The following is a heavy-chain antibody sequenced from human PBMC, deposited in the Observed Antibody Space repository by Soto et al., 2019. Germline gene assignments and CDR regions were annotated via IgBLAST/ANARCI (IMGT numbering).Heavy chain of an antibody. Sequence: QVQLQESGPGLVKPSETLSLTCTVSGGSISSYYWSWIRQPPGKGLEWIGYIYYSGSTNYNPSLKSRVTISVDTSKNQFSLKLSSVTAADTAGYYCARLTYYYGSGSYYANWFDPWGRGTLVTVSS. V-gene: IGHV4-59*08. CDR2: IYYSGST. D-gene: IGHD3-10*01. CDR1: GGSISSYY. J-gene: IGHJ5*02. CDR3: ARLTYYYGSGSYYANWFDP.